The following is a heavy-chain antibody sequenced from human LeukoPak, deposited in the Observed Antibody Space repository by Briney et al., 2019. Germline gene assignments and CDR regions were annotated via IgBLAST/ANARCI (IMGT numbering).Heavy chain of an antibody. J-gene: IGHJ4*02. CDR1: GGSISSSSYY. CDR2: INHSGST. Sequence: PSETLSLTCTVSGGSISSSSYYWGWIRQPPGKGLEWIGEINHSGSTNYNPSLKSRVTISVDTSKNQFSLKLSSVTAADTAVYYCARSVRMRYYDSSGYGDYWGQGTLVTVSS. CDR3: ARSVRMRYYDSSGYGDY. D-gene: IGHD3-22*01. V-gene: IGHV4-39*07.